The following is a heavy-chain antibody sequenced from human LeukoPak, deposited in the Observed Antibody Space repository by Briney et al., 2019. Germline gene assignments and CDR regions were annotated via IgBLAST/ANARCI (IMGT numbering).Heavy chain of an antibody. CDR2: INPNSGGT. CDR1: GYTFTGYY. Sequence: ASVKVSCKASGYTFTGYYMHWVRQAPGQGLEWMGWINPNSGGTNYAQKFQGRVTMTRDTSTSTAYMELSSLTSEDTAVYFCVRDHEYGDKDYWGQGTLVTVSS. V-gene: IGHV1-2*02. D-gene: IGHD4-17*01. J-gene: IGHJ4*02. CDR3: VRDHEYGDKDY.